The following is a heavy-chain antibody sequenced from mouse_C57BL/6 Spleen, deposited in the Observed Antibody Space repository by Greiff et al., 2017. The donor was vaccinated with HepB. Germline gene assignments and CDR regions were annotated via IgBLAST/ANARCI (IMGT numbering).Heavy chain of an antibody. V-gene: IGHV1-31*01. Sequence: VQLKQSGPELVKPGASVKISCKASGYSFTGYYMHWVKQSHGNILDWIGYIYPYNGVSSYNQKFKGKATLTVDKSSSTAYMELRSLTSEDSAVYYCHYYGSSYGYFDVWGTGTTVTVSS. D-gene: IGHD1-1*01. CDR3: HYYGSSYGYFDV. CDR2: IYPYNGVS. CDR1: GYSFTGYY. J-gene: IGHJ1*03.